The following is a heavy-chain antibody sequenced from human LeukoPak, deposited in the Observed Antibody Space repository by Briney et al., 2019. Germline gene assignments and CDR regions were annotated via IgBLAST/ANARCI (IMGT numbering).Heavy chain of an antibody. D-gene: IGHD3-3*01. Sequence: SETLSLTCAVYGGSFSGYYWSWIRQPLGKGLEWIGEINHSGSTNYNPSLKSRITISVDTSKNQFSLKLSSVTAADTAVYYCARVAPYDFWSGRKKYYFDYWGQGTLVTVSS. J-gene: IGHJ4*02. CDR1: GGSFSGYY. V-gene: IGHV4-34*01. CDR2: INHSGST. CDR3: ARVAPYDFWSGRKKYYFDY.